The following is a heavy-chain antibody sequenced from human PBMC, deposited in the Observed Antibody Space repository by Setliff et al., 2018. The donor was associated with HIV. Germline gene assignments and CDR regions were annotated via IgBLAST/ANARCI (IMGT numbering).Heavy chain of an antibody. J-gene: IGHJ4*02. CDR1: GFTFDDYA. V-gene: IGHV3-43D*03. CDR3: AALGYSSTWNY. D-gene: IGHD6-13*01. CDR2: ISWDGGSS. Sequence: PGGSLRLSCAASGFTFDDYAMHWVRQAPGKGLERVSFISWDGGSSDYADSVKGRFTISRDNSKSSLFLQMDSLRAEDTAFYYCAALGYSSTWNYWGQGTLVTVSS.